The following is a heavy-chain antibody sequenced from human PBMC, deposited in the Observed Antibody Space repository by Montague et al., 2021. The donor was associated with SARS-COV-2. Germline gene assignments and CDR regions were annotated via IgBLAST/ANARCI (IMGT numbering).Heavy chain of an antibody. V-gene: IGHV4-34*01. J-gene: IGHJ4*02. CDR1: GASSSNYY. CDR3: ASAPGYSFGFWAY. Sequence: SETLSLTCAVSGASSSNYYWSWIRQSPGKGLELVGEINHSGYTDYNPSLESRLTISLDSSKKQFSLKMTSVTAADTAIYYCASAPGYSFGFWAYWGQGTLVSVSS. D-gene: IGHD5-12*01. CDR2: INHSGYT.